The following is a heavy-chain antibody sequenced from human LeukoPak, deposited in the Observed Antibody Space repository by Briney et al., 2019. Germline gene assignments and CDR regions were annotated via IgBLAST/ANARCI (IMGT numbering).Heavy chain of an antibody. CDR1: GFTFSSYT. J-gene: IGHJ4*02. V-gene: IGHV3-21*04. CDR2: ISSSSSYI. Sequence: GGSLRLSCAASGFTFSSYTMNWVRQAPGKGLQSVSSISSSSSYIYYADSVKGRFTISRDNSKNTLYLQMNSLRAEDTAVYYCALLMMYAIDFDYWGQGTLVTVSS. D-gene: IGHD2-8*01. CDR3: ALLMMYAIDFDY.